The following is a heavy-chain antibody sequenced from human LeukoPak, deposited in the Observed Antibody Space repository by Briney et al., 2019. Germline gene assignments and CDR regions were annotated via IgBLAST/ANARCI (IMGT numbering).Heavy chain of an antibody. V-gene: IGHV3-11*01. D-gene: IGHD3-10*01. Sequence: PGGSLRLSCAASGFTFSNYYMSWIRQAPGKGLEWVSYISSSVSYIYYADSMKGRFTISRDNAKNSLYLQMKSLGAEDTAVYYCARVVFFMVRGVIDIDYWGQGTLVTVSS. CDR1: GFTFSNYY. CDR2: ISSSVSYI. CDR3: ARVVFFMVRGVIDIDY. J-gene: IGHJ4*01.